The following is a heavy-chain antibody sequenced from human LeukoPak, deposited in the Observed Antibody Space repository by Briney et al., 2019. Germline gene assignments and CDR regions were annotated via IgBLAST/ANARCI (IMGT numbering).Heavy chain of an antibody. CDR1: GGSITSSY. CDR2: TYYNGRA. CDR3: ARAGAAKKNYYYYYYMDV. Sequence: SETLSLTCTVSGGSITSSYWTWIRQPPGKGLEWIAYTYYNGRANYNPSLKSRVTISVDTSKNQFSLKLSSVTAADTAVYYCARAGAAKKNYYYYYYMDVWGKGTTVTVSS. D-gene: IGHD3-10*01. V-gene: IGHV4-59*01. J-gene: IGHJ6*03.